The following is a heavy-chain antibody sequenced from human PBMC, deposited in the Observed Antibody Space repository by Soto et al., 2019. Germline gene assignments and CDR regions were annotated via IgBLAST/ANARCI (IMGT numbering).Heavy chain of an antibody. CDR3: ARGGNNSGYDEFDY. J-gene: IGHJ4*02. CDR2: IYYSGGT. Sequence: QVQLQESGPGLVKPSQTLSLTCTVSGGSISSGGYYWSWIRQHPGKGLEWIGYIYYSGGTYYNPSLKSRVTISVDTSKNQFSLKLSSVTAADTAVYYCARGGNNSGYDEFDYWGQGILVTVSS. V-gene: IGHV4-31*03. CDR1: GGSISSGGYY. D-gene: IGHD5-12*01.